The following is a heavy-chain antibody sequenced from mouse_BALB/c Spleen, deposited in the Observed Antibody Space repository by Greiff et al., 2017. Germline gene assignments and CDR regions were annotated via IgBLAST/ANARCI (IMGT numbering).Heavy chain of an antibody. D-gene: IGHD5-2*01. V-gene: IGHV1-5*01. CDR3: TIVLRGIAMDY. CDR2: IYPGNSDT. CDR1: GYSFTSYW. Sequence: VQLQQSGTVLARPGASVTMSCKASGYSFTSYWMHWVKQRPGQGLEWIGAIYPGNSDTSYNQKFKGKAKLTAVTSTITAYMELSSLTNEESAVYYCTIVLRGIAMDYWGQGTSVTVSS. J-gene: IGHJ4*01.